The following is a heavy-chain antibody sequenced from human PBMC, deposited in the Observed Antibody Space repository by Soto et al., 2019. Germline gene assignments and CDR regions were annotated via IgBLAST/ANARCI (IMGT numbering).Heavy chain of an antibody. CDR1: GFAFSSYA. J-gene: IGHJ4*02. CDR3: AIDRGFIDPFDY. CDR2: ISGSTSGT. Sequence: EVQLLGSGGGLVQPGGALRISCAASGFAFSSYAMSGVRQAPGKGLEWVSSISGSTSGTYYADAVKGRFTISRDNSNNTLYLQMNSLRAEDTAVYYCAIDRGFIDPFDYWGQGALVTVSS. D-gene: IGHD3-16*02. V-gene: IGHV3-23*01.